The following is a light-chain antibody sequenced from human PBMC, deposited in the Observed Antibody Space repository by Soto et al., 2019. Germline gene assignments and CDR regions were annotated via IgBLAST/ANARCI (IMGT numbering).Light chain of an antibody. CDR2: DVS. Sequence: QSALTQPASVSGSPGQSITISCTGTSSDVGGYNYVSWYQQHPGKAPKLMIYDVSNRPSGVSNRFSGSKSGNTASLTISGLQAEDEVDYYCSSYTSSSTPVFGTGTKLTVL. J-gene: IGLJ1*01. CDR1: SSDVGGYNY. CDR3: SSYTSSSTPV. V-gene: IGLV2-14*01.